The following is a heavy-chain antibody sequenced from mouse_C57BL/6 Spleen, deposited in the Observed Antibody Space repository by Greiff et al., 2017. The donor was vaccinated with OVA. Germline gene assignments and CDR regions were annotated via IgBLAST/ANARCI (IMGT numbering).Heavy chain of an antibody. CDR3: ARDWDGYFDV. CDR1: GFTFSSYA. J-gene: IGHJ1*03. CDR2: ISDGVSYT. V-gene: IGHV5-4*01. Sequence: EVQLVESGGGLVKPGGYLKLSCAASGFTFSSYAMSWVRQTPEKRLEWVATISDGVSYTYYPDNVKGRFTISRDNAKNNLYLQMSHLKSEDTAMYYCARDWDGYFDVWGTGTTVTVSS. D-gene: IGHD4-1*01.